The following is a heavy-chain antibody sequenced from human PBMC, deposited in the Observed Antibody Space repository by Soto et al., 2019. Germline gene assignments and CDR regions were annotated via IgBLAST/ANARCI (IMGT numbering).Heavy chain of an antibody. CDR1: GFTFSSYA. Sequence: GGSLRLSCAASGFTFSSYAMHWVRQAPGKGLEWVAVISYDGSNKYYADSVKGRFTISRDNSKNTLYLQMNSLRAEDTAVYYCARDKDSGWFDPWGQGTLVTVSS. CDR3: ARDKDSGWFDP. CDR2: ISYDGSNK. V-gene: IGHV3-30-3*01. J-gene: IGHJ5*02.